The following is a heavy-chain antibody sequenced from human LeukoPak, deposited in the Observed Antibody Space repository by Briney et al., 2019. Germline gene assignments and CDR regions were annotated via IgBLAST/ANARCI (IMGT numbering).Heavy chain of an antibody. D-gene: IGHD6-13*01. V-gene: IGHV3-30*18. CDR1: GFTFSNYD. CDR2: ISNDGRKK. CDR3: AKAHSSSWYYFGY. J-gene: IGHJ4*02. Sequence: PGGSLRLSCAASGFTFSNYDMHRVRKAPGKGPERVSPISNDGRKKSHADSVNGRFTISRDNSKDTLYVQMNSLRAEDTAVYYCAKAHSSSWYYFGYWGQGTLVTVSS.